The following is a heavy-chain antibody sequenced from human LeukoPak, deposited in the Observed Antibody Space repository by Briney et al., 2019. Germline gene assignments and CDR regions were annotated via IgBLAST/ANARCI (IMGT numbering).Heavy chain of an antibody. CDR1: GFTFSSYW. J-gene: IGHJ4*02. CDR3: AREIHYDFWSGPLPSFDY. CDR2: ISSTSTTI. Sequence: PGGSLRLSCAASGFTFSSYWMSWVRQAPGKGLEWISSISSTSTTIYYADSVKGRFTISRDNAKNSLYLQLSSLRAEDTAVYYCAREIHYDFWSGPLPSFDYWGQGTLVTVSS. D-gene: IGHD3-3*01. V-gene: IGHV3-48*01.